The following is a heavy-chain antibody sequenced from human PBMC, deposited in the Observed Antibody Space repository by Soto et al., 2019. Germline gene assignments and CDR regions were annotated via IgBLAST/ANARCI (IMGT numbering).Heavy chain of an antibody. CDR2: VYYTGDT. J-gene: IGHJ6*02. CDR1: SGPDRSHN. CDR3: VRQGIDYLHGLVDV. Sequence: QVQLQQSGPRLVNPSETLSLTCTVSSGPDRSHNWGWIRQPPGRGLEWIGYVYYTGDTAYNPSLRSRVTISADTSTKDISLTLNSVTAADTAVYYCVRQGIDYLHGLVDVWGQGTTVSVSS. D-gene: IGHD4-17*01. V-gene: IGHV4-59*08.